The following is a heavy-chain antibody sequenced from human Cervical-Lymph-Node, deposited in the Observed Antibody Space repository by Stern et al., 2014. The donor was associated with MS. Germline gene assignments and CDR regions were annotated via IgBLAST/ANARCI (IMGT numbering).Heavy chain of an antibody. CDR2: IYYTGTT. J-gene: IGHJ4*02. D-gene: IGHD2-2*03. Sequence: QVQLVESGPGLVKPSETLSLTCTVSGASISSYYWNWIRQPPGKGLEWIGYIYYTGTTNYNPSLKGRVAISLDTSKNQFSLILRSVSAADTAVYYCARKSLPMDHYFDSWGQGTLVTVSS. V-gene: IGHV4-59*01. CDR1: GASISSYY. CDR3: ARKSLPMDHYFDS.